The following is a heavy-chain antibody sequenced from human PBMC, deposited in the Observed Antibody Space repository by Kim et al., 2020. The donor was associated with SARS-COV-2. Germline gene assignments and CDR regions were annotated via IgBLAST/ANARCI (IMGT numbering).Heavy chain of an antibody. Sequence: STNHNPYLKGRVTISVDTSKNQFSLKLSSVTAADTAVYYCARAFYGPIDYWGQGTLVTVSS. V-gene: IGHV4-34*01. J-gene: IGHJ4*02. D-gene: IGHD3-10*01. CDR2: ST. CDR3: ARAFYGPIDY.